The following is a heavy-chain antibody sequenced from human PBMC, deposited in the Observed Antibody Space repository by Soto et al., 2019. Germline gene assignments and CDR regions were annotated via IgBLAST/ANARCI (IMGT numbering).Heavy chain of an antibody. D-gene: IGHD3-10*01. CDR3: ASPRGGSPRAFDI. J-gene: IGHJ3*02. Sequence: PSETLSLTCTVSGGSISSSSYYWGGIRQPPGKGLEWIGSIYYSGSTYYNPSLKSRVTISVDTSKNQFSLKLSSVTAADTAVYYCASPRGGSPRAFDIWGQGTMVTVSS. CDR1: GGSISSSSYY. CDR2: IYYSGST. V-gene: IGHV4-39*01.